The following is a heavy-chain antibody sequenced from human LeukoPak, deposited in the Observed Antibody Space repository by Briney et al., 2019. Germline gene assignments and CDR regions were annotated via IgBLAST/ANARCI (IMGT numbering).Heavy chain of an antibody. D-gene: IGHD3-10*01. Sequence: SVKVSCKASGGTFSSYAISWVRQALGQGLEWMGGIIPIFGTANYAQKFQGRVTITTDESTSTAYMELSSLRSEDTAVYYCARGVEFYYYYYMDVWGKGPRSPSP. J-gene: IGHJ6*03. CDR3: ARGVEFYYYYYMDV. CDR2: IIPIFGTA. V-gene: IGHV1-69*05. CDR1: GGTFSSYA.